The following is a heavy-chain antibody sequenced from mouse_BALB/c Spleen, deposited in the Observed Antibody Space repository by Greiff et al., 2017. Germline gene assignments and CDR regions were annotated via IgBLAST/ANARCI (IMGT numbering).Heavy chain of an antibody. D-gene: IGHD1-1*01. Sequence: QVQLQQSGPELVKPGASVKISCKASGYAFSSSWMNWVKQRPGQGLEWIGRIYPGDGDTNYNGKFKGKATLTADKSSSTAYMQLSSLTSVDSAVYFCARSDGSSHWYFDVWGAGTTVTVSS. CDR1: GYAFSSSW. V-gene: IGHV1-82*01. J-gene: IGHJ1*01. CDR3: ARSDGSSHWYFDV. CDR2: IYPGDGDT.